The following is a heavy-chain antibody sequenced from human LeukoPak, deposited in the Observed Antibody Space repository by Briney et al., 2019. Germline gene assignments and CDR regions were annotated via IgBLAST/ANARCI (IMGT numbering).Heavy chain of an antibody. V-gene: IGHV4-31*03. J-gene: IGHJ4*02. CDR2: IYYSGST. CDR3: ARAQVTMVRGFDY. D-gene: IGHD3-10*01. Sequence: SETLSLTCTVSGGSISSGGYYWSWIRQRPGKGLEWIGYIYYSGSTYYNPSLKSRVTISVDTPKNQFSLKLSSVTAADTAVYYCARAQVTMVRGFDYWGQGTLVTVSS. CDR1: GGSISSGGYY.